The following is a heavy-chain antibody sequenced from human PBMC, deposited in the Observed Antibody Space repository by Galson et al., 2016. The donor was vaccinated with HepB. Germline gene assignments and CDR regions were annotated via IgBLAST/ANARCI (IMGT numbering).Heavy chain of an antibody. CDR2: IGYGGTPT. J-gene: IGHJ4*02. CDR1: GFTFSDYF. CDR3: ATQWRS. D-gene: IGHD2-8*01. V-gene: IGHV3-11*01. Sequence: SLRLSCAASGFTFSDYFMSWLRQAPGKGLEWVSYIGYGGTPTYYADSVKGRFTISRDNAKSSLYLEMNSLRAEDTAVYYCATQWRSWGRGTLVAVSA.